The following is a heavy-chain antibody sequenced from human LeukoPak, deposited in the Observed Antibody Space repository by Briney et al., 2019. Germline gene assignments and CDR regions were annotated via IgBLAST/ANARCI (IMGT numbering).Heavy chain of an antibody. J-gene: IGHJ3*02. CDR1: GYTFTSYG. Sequence: GASVKVSCNASGYTFTSYGISWVRQAPGQGLEWMGIINPSGGSTSYAQKFQRIVTMTRDTSTSTVYMEPSSLRSEDTAVYSCAREGEMADYTGASIPPHDAFDIWGQGTMVTVSS. V-gene: IGHV1-46*01. D-gene: IGHD5-24*01. CDR2: INPSGGST. CDR3: AREGEMADYTGASIPPHDAFDI.